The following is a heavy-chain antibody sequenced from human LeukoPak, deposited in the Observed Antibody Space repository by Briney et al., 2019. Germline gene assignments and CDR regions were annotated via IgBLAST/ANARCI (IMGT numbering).Heavy chain of an antibody. D-gene: IGHD4-23*01. Sequence: SETLSLTCSVSGGSISSYYWSWIRQPAGKGLEWIGRIHTSGSTNYNPSLKSRVTISVDTSKNQFSLRLSSVTATDTAVYYCARRLHRNSENYFDYWGQGTLVTVSS. CDR1: GGSISSYY. V-gene: IGHV4-4*07. CDR2: IHTSGST. CDR3: ARRLHRNSENYFDY. J-gene: IGHJ4*02.